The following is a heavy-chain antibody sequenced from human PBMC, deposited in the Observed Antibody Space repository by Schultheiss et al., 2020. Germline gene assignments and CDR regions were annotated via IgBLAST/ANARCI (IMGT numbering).Heavy chain of an antibody. CDR2: ISGSGGST. Sequence: GGSLRLSCAASGFTFSDYYMSWNRQAPGKGLEWVSAISGSGGSTYYADSVKGRFTISRDNAKNSVFLQMNRLRAEDTAVYYCARGGRGMDVWGQGTTVTVSS. V-gene: IGHV3-11*01. CDR1: GFTFSDYY. CDR3: ARGGRGMDV. J-gene: IGHJ6*02.